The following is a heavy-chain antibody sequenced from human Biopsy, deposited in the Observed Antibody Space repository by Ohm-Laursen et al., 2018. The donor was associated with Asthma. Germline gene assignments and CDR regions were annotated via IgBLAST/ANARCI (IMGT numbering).Heavy chain of an antibody. Sequence: SLRLSCAASGFTFSNYGMHWVRQAPGKGLEWVAMGGGYYDGGLKYYADSVNGRFTVSRDDSKNTLYLQMNSLRPDDTAVYYCARDVMEWYLPAFDFWGQGTLVTVSS. CDR2: GGGYYDGGLK. CDR1: GFTFSNYG. D-gene: IGHD3-3*01. V-gene: IGHV3-30*03. CDR3: ARDVMEWYLPAFDF. J-gene: IGHJ4*02.